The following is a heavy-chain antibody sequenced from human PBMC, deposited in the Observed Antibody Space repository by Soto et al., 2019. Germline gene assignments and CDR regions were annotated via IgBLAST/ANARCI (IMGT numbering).Heavy chain of an antibody. CDR3: ARVGRYCSSTSCYVYYHYYYMDV. Sequence: SETLSLTCTVSGGSISSSDYYWGWIRQPPGKGLEWIGTIYYSGSTYYNPSLKSRVTISADTSKNQFSLRLSSVTAADTAVYYCARVGRYCSSTSCYVYYHYYYMDVWGKGTTVTVSS. D-gene: IGHD2-2*01. CDR2: IYYSGST. CDR1: GGSISSSDYY. J-gene: IGHJ6*03. V-gene: IGHV4-39*01.